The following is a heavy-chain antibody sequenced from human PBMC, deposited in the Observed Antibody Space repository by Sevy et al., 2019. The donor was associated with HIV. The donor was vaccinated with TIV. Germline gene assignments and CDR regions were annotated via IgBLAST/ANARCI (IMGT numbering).Heavy chain of an antibody. V-gene: IGHV4-31*03. CDR2: IYYSGST. CDR1: GGSISSGGYY. J-gene: IGHJ3*02. Sequence: SETLSLTCTVSGGSISSGGYYWSWIRQHPGKGLEWIGYIYYSGSTYYNPSLKSRVTISVDTSKNQFSLKLSSVTAADTAVYYCAREGGYGSNSGDGPDAFDIWGQGTMVTVSS. D-gene: IGHD4-4*01. CDR3: AREGGYGSNSGDGPDAFDI.